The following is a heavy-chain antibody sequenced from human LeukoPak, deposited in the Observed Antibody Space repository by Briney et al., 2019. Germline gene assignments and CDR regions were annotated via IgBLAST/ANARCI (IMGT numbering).Heavy chain of an antibody. Sequence: PSETLSLTCPVSGGSISSYYWSWIRQPPGKGLEWIGYIYYSGSTSYNPSLKSRVTISVDTSKNQFSLRLSSVTAADTAAYYCAREVIATAGYDYWGQGTLVTVSS. CDR1: GGSISSYY. V-gene: IGHV4-59*01. J-gene: IGHJ4*02. CDR2: IYYSGST. D-gene: IGHD6-13*01. CDR3: AREVIATAGYDY.